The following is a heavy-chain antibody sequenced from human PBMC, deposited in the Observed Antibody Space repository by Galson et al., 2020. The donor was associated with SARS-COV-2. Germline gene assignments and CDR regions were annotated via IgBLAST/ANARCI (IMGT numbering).Heavy chain of an antibody. J-gene: IGHJ4*02. D-gene: IGHD4-17*01. V-gene: IGHV3-11*01. CDR2: ISDSGSNM. Sequence: GGSLRLSCAASGITFRNYYMSWIRQAPGRGLEWLSYISDSGSNMDYADSVKGRFTISRDNGKNSLYLQMNSLRAEDTAVYYCAIRSVYFDSWGQGTLVTVSS. CDR1: GITFRNYY. CDR3: AIRSVYFDS.